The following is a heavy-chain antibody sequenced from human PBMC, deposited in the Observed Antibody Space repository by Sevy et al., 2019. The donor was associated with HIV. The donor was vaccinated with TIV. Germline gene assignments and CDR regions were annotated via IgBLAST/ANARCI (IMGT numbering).Heavy chain of an antibody. Sequence: GESLKISCKGSGYSFTSYWIGWVRQMPGKGLEWMGIIYPGDSDTRYSPSFQGQVTISADKSISTAYLQWGSLKASDNAMYYCTGTTAVAGTKFFDFWGQGTLVTVSS. V-gene: IGHV5-51*01. CDR2: IYPGDSDT. CDR3: TGTTAVAGTKFFDF. CDR1: GYSFTSYW. J-gene: IGHJ4*02. D-gene: IGHD6-13*01.